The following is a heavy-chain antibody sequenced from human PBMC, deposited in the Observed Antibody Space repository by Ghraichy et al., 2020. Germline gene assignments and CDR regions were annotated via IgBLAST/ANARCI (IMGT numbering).Heavy chain of an antibody. CDR2: IYHSGST. CDR3: ARGPTYWNYVYFDY. Sequence: TLSLTSAVSGGSISSSNWWSWVRQPPGKGLEWIGEIYHSGSTNYNPSLKSRVTISVDKSKNQFSLKLSSVTAADTAVYYCARGPTYWNYVYFDYWGQGTLVTVSS. CDR1: GGSISSSNW. D-gene: IGHD1-7*01. V-gene: IGHV4-4*02. J-gene: IGHJ4*02.